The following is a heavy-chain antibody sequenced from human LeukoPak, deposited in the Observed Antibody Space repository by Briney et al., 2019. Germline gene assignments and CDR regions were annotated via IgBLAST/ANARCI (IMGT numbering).Heavy chain of an antibody. Sequence: ASVTVSFTASGYTFNDYYMHWVRQAPGQGLEWMGWINPYSGGTNYAEKFQGRVTMTRDTSITTAYMELSSLRSDDTAMYYCATLRRSGWYIGDWGQGTLVTVSS. CDR2: INPYSGGT. CDR3: ATLRRSGWYIGD. D-gene: IGHD6-19*01. CDR1: GYTFNDYY. J-gene: IGHJ4*02. V-gene: IGHV1-2*02.